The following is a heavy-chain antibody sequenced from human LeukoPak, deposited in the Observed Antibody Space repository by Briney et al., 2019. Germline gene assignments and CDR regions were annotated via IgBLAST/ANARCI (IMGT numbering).Heavy chain of an antibody. D-gene: IGHD3-10*01. CDR1: GYTFTSYG. CDR3: ARDSVLLWFGDDAFDI. V-gene: IGHV1-18*01. CDR2: ISAYNGNT. Sequence: ASVKVSCKASGYTFTSYGISWVRQAPGQGLEWMGWISAYNGNTNYAQKLQGRVTMTTDTSTSTAYMELRSLRSDDTAVYYCARDSVLLWFGDDAFDIWGQGTMVTVSS. J-gene: IGHJ3*02.